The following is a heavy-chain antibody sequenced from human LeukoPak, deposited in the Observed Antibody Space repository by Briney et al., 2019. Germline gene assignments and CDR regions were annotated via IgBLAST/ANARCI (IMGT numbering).Heavy chain of an antibody. CDR2: IFYSGST. CDR3: AREGNDFWSGYYIH. V-gene: IGHV4-39*07. Sequence: SETLSLTCNVSGGSMSNIYYWGWIRQPPGKGLEWIGNIFYSGSTYYNPSLKSRVNISVDTSKNQFSLKLSSVTAADTAVYYCAREGNDFWSGYYIHWGQGTLVIVSS. J-gene: IGHJ4*02. D-gene: IGHD3-3*01. CDR1: GGSMSNIYY.